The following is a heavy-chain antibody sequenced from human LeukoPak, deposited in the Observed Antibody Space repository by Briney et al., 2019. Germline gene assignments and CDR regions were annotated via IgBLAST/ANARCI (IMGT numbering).Heavy chain of an antibody. CDR1: GFTFSGYA. CDR2: ISGSGGST. J-gene: IGHJ4*02. CDR3: AKDVGYCSSTSCYGYFDY. D-gene: IGHD2-2*01. Sequence: GGSLRLSCAASGFTFSGYAMSWVRQAPGKGLEWVSAISGSGGSTYYADSVKGRFTISRDNSKNTLYLQMNSLRAEDTAVYYCAKDVGYCSSTSCYGYFDYWGQGTLVTVSS. V-gene: IGHV3-23*01.